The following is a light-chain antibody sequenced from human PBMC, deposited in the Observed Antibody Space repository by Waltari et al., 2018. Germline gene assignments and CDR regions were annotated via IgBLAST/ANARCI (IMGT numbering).Light chain of an antibody. CDR2: LVS. V-gene: IGKV2-30*02. Sequence: DVVLTQVPLSLPVTLGRSASLSCRSSQSLVHSNGNTYLNWFHQRPGQSPRRLIYLVSNRDSGVPAKFSGSASDTDFTLKINRGEAEEDVIYYCLIGTHWPPHTFGQGTKVDI. CDR3: LIGTHWPPHT. J-gene: IGKJ1*01. CDR1: QSLVHSNGNTY.